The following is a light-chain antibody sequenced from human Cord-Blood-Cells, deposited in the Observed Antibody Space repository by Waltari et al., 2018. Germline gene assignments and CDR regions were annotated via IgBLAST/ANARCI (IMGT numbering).Light chain of an antibody. CDR3: QQRSNWPPIT. V-gene: IGKV3-11*01. Sequence: EIVLTQSPATLSLSPGERATLPCRASQSVSSYLAWYQQKPGQAPRLLIYDASNRATGIPARFSGSGSGTDFTHTISSLEPEDFAVYYCQQRSNWPPITFGGGTKVEIK. CDR2: DAS. CDR1: QSVSSY. J-gene: IGKJ4*01.